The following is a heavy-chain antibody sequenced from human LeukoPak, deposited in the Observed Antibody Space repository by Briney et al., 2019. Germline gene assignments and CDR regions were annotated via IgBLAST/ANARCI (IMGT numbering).Heavy chain of an antibody. V-gene: IGHV3-30*18. J-gene: IGHJ4*01. CDR1: GFIFSGSV. D-gene: IGHD2-15*01. Sequence: GRSLRLACAASGFIFSGSVMHWVRQAPGKGLEWVAIMSYDGTNENYGDSVKGRFTISRDNSKNTLYLHMNSLRNDDTAVYYCAKDSGGSVLEDWGHGSLVIVSS. CDR3: AKDSGGSVLED. CDR2: MSYDGTNE.